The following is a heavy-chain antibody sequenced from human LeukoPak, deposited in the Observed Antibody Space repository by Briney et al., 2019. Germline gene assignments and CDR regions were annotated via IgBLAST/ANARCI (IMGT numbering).Heavy chain of an antibody. Sequence: PGGSLRLSCAASGFTFSSYWMHWVRQAPGKGLVWVSRINTDGSSTSYADSVKGRFTISRDNAKNTLYLQMNSLRAEDTAVYYCARAQGAYRLDPWGQGTLVTVSS. CDR2: INTDGSST. V-gene: IGHV3-74*01. CDR3: ARAQGAYRLDP. CDR1: GFTFSSYW. J-gene: IGHJ5*02. D-gene: IGHD3-16*01.